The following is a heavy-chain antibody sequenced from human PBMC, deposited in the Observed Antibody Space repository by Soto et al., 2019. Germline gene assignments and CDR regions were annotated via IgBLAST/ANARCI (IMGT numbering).Heavy chain of an antibody. J-gene: IGHJ4*02. CDR1: GFIFSSYE. D-gene: IGHD6-25*01. Sequence: GGSLRLSCVASGFIFSSYEMNWVRQAPGKGLEWVSSISSGGGSTNYADSVKGRFTISRVNAKNSLYLQMNSLRAEDTALYFFARALSTENSGVDYWGQGTLVTVSS. CDR2: ISSGGGST. CDR3: ARALSTENSGVDY. V-gene: IGHV3-48*03.